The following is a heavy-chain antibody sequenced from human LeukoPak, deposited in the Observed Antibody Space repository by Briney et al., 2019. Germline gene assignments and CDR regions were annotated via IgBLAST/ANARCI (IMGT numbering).Heavy chain of an antibody. CDR2: INAGNGNT. CDR1: GYTFTTYA. D-gene: IGHD5-18*01. V-gene: IGHV1-3*01. J-gene: IGHJ4*02. Sequence: ASVKVSCKASGYTFTTYAMHWVRQAPGQRLEWMGWINAGNGNTKYSQKFQGRVTITRDTSVSTAYMELSSLRSEDTAVYYCARTTAMVTIFDYWGQGTLVTVSS. CDR3: ARTTAMVTIFDY.